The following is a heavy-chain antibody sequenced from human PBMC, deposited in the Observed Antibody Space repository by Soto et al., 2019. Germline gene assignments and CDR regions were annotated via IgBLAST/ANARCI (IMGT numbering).Heavy chain of an antibody. Sequence: EVQLLESGGGLVQPGGSLRLSCAASGFTFSSYAMSWVRQAPGKGLEWVSAISGSGGSTYYADSVKGRFTISRDNSKNTLYLQMNSLRAEDTAVYYCAKNGLGSMLYGDYYYGMDVWGQGTTVTVSS. D-gene: IGHD2-8*01. V-gene: IGHV3-23*01. CDR3: AKNGLGSMLYGDYYYGMDV. J-gene: IGHJ6*02. CDR1: GFTFSSYA. CDR2: ISGSGGST.